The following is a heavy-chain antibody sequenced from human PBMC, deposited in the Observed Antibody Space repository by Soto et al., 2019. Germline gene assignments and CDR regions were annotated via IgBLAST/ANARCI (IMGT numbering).Heavy chain of an antibody. V-gene: IGHV3-33*01. J-gene: IGHJ3*02. Sequence: QVQLVESGGGVVQPGRSLRLSCAASGFTFSSYGMHWVRQAPGKGLEWVAVIWYDGSNKYYADSVKGRFTISRDNSKNTLYLQMNSLRAEDTAVYYCARDPRPTIHYDAFDIWGQGTMVTVSS. D-gene: IGHD1-1*01. CDR1: GFTFSSYG. CDR3: ARDPRPTIHYDAFDI. CDR2: IWYDGSNK.